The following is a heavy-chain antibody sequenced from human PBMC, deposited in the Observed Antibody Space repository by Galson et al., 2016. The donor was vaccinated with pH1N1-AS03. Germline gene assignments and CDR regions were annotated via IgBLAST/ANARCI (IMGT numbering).Heavy chain of an antibody. CDR3: ARVPRLWSGFDS. CDR1: GFSLTTRGVG. D-gene: IGHD3-3*01. Sequence: PALVKPTQTLTLTCTFSGFSLTTRGVGVGWIRQPPGKALEWLALIYWTEGKHYSPSLQSRLAITMDTPKNHVLLTMTNMDPVDTGTYYCARVPRLWSGFDSWGQGMLVTVSS. V-gene: IGHV2-5*01. J-gene: IGHJ4*02. CDR2: IYWTEGK.